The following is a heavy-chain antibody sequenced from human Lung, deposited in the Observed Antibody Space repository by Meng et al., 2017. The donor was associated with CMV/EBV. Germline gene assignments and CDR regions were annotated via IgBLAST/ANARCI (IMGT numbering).Heavy chain of an antibody. J-gene: IGHJ4*02. Sequence: VERVGSGGGGVQPGRSRRLSCAASGFTFSSYAMHWVRQAPGKGLEWVAVISYDGSNKYYAVSVKGRFTISRDNSKNTLYLQMNSLRAEDTAVYYCAHGGGDCWGQGTLVTVSS. V-gene: IGHV3-30-3*01. CDR1: GFTFSSYA. CDR2: ISYDGSNK. CDR3: AHGGGDC. D-gene: IGHD2-15*01.